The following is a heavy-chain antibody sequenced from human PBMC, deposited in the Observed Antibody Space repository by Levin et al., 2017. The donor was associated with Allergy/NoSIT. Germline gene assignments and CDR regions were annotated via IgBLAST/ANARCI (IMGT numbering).Heavy chain of an antibody. CDR1: GFTLSKYN. Sequence: GESLKISCAASGFTLSKYNMHWVRQAPGKGLEWVSFINTRTSTTYDADSVKGRFTISRDNAKNSLYLHMRSLREDDTAVYYCARDFSIGHANGSLEYWGRGTLVTVSS. D-gene: IGHD3-3*01. V-gene: IGHV3-48*02. CDR3: ARDFSIGHANGSLEY. J-gene: IGHJ4*02. CDR2: INTRTSTT.